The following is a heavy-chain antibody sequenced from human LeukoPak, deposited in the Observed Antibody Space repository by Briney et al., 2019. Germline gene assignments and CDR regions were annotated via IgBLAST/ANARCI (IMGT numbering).Heavy chain of an antibody. V-gene: IGHV3-74*01. CDR1: GFSFSSYW. Sequence: GGSLRLSCAASGFSFSSYWMHWVRQAPGKGLLWVSRINIDGRSASYAPSVTGRFTMSRDNAKNTVYLQMNSPRAEDTAVYYCARDMYYYDSSGFDYWGQGTLVTVSS. CDR2: INIDGRSA. J-gene: IGHJ4*02. D-gene: IGHD3-22*01. CDR3: ARDMYYYDSSGFDY.